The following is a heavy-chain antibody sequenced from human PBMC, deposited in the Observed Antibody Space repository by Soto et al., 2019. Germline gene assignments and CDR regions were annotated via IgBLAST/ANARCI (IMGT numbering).Heavy chain of an antibody. Sequence: GGSLRLSCAASGFTFSSYAMSWVRQAPGKGLEWVSAISGSGGSTYYADSVKGRFTISRDNSKNTLYLQMNSLRAEDTAVYYCAKDVFEFYKWLARYAFDIWGQGTMVTVSS. CDR2: ISGSGGST. V-gene: IGHV3-23*01. J-gene: IGHJ3*02. D-gene: IGHD6-19*01. CDR3: AKDVFEFYKWLARYAFDI. CDR1: GFTFSSYA.